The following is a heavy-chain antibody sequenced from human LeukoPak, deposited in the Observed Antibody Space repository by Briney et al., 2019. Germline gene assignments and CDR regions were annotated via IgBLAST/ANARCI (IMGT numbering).Heavy chain of an antibody. J-gene: IGHJ4*02. D-gene: IGHD3-3*01. CDR1: GGSISSGSYY. CDR2: IYTSGST. CDR3: ARETNDFWSGYRTFDY. Sequence: SETLSLTCTVSGGSISSGSYYWSWIRQPAGKGLEWIGRIYTSGSTNYNPSLKSRLTISVDTSKNQFSLKLSSVTAADTAVYYCARETNDFWSGYRTFDYWGQGTLVTVSS. V-gene: IGHV4-61*02.